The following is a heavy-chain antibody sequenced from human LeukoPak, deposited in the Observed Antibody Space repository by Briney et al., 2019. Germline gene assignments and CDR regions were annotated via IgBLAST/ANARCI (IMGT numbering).Heavy chain of an antibody. CDR3: ARDQCWTAYDHYGMDV. V-gene: IGHV3-7*04. D-gene: IGHD1-1*01. CDR2: VKQDGSEK. CDR1: GFTFRRYW. J-gene: IGHJ6*02. Sequence: PGGSLRLSCAASGFTFRRYWMSWVRQAPGKGLEWVAKVKQDGSEKNYVDSVKGRFTISRNNAKDSLYLQMNDLRVEDAAVYYCARDQCWTAYDHYGMDVWGHGTTATVSS.